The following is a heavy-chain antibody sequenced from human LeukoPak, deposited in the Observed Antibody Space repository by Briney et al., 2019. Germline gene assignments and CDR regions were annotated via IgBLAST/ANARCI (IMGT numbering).Heavy chain of an antibody. CDR1: GGGFSSYL. D-gene: IGHD1-7*01. J-gene: IGHJ4*02. CDR3: ARTEALSGTALAY. V-gene: IGHV1-69*16. CDR2: ITPLLGKT. Sequence: SVKVSCKASGGGFSSYLFTWVRQARGQGLEWMGGITPLLGKTSNAERFQGRVTITTDEATRTVYMELSSLRSEDTAVYYCARTEALSGTALAYWGQGTLVTVSS.